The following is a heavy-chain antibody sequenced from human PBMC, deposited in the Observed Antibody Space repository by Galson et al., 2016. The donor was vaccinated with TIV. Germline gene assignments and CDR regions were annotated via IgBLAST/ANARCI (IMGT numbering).Heavy chain of an antibody. CDR1: GFTFSNYG. Sequence: SLRLSCAASGFTFSNYGMHWVRQAPGKGLEWVAFIRDDENNKYYADSVKGRFTISRDTSKNTLYLKMNSLRPEDTAMYYCAKAPFPEWASLRFYWYFDLWGRGTLVTVSS. J-gene: IGHJ2*01. CDR3: AKAPFPEWASLRFYWYFDL. D-gene: IGHD5/OR15-5a*01. V-gene: IGHV3-30*02. CDR2: IRDDENNK.